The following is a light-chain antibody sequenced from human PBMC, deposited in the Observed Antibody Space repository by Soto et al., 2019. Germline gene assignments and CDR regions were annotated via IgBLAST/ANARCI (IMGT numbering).Light chain of an antibody. CDR1: SSNIGNNY. CDR3: GTWDDSLSAVV. V-gene: IGLV1-51*01. Sequence: QSVLTQPPSVSAAPGQKVTISCSGSSSNIGNNYVSWYQQLPGTAPRLLIYDNNKRPSGIPDRFSASQSGTSATLGITGLQTGDEADYYCGTWDDSLSAVVFGGGTKVTVL. CDR2: DNN. J-gene: IGLJ3*02.